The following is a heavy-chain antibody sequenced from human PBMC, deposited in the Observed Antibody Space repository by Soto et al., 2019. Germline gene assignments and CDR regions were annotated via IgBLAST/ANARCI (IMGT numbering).Heavy chain of an antibody. Sequence: SETLSLTCAVSGGSISSGGYSWSWIRQPPGKGLEWIGYIYHSGSTYYNPSLKSRVTISVDGSKNQFSLKLSSVTAADTAVYYCARAGCAFELYYYGMDVWGQGTTATVSS. J-gene: IGHJ6*02. V-gene: IGHV4-30-2*01. CDR2: IYHSGST. CDR1: GGSISSGGYS. CDR3: ARAGCAFELYYYGMDV. D-gene: IGHD1-7*01.